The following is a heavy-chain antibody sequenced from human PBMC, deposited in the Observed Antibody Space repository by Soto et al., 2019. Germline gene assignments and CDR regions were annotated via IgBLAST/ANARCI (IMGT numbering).Heavy chain of an antibody. V-gene: IGHV3-33*01. CDR1: GFPFWHYG. CDR2: IWSDGKKE. J-gene: IGHJ6*02. CDR3: ARDRDGGWFHMDV. Sequence: QVQLVESGGGVVQPGRSLRLSCVGSGFPFWHYGMHWVRQAPGKGLEWVAVIWSDGKKESYADFVKGRFAISRDNFKDTLYLQMNSLRAEDTDVYYCARDRDGGWFHMDVWGQGATVTVSS. D-gene: IGHD6-19*01.